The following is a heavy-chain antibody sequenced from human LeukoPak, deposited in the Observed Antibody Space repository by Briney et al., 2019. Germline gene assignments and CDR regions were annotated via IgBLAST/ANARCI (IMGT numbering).Heavy chain of an antibody. CDR3: ARQGIRFLEWSGGVDI. J-gene: IGHJ3*02. V-gene: IGHV3-53*01. CDR2: IYSGGST. CDR1: GFTVSSNY. D-gene: IGHD3-3*01. Sequence: GGSLRLSCTASGFTVSSNYMSWVRQAPGKGLEWVSVIYSGGSTYYADSVKGRFTISRDNSKNTLYLQMNSLRAEDTAVYYCARQGIRFLEWSGGVDIWGQGTMVTVSS.